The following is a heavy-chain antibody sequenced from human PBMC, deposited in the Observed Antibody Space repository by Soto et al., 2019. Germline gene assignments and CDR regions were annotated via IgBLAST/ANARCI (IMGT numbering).Heavy chain of an antibody. D-gene: IGHD7-27*01. J-gene: IGHJ4*02. CDR1: GFTFSSYA. CDR2: ISGSGGST. Sequence: GGSLRLSCAASGFTFSSYAMSWVRQAPGKGLEWVSAISGSGGSTYYADSVKGRFTISRDNSKNTLYLQMNSLRAEDTAVYYWAKAKGKTPLGPFDYWGQGTLVTVS. V-gene: IGHV3-23*01. CDR3: AKAKGKTPLGPFDY.